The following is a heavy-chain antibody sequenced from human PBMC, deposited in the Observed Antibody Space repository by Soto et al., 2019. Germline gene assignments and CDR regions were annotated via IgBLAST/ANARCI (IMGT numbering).Heavy chain of an antibody. V-gene: IGHV3-30*14. Sequence: GGSLRLSCAASGFTVSSYAMHWVRQAPGKGLDWVAVISYDGSDKYYADSVKGRFTISRDNSKNTLYLQMNSLRAEDTAVYYCARPHSNGWYGHYWGQGTLVTVSS. CDR1: GFTVSSYA. CDR2: ISYDGSDK. CDR3: ARPHSNGWYGHY. J-gene: IGHJ4*02. D-gene: IGHD6-19*01.